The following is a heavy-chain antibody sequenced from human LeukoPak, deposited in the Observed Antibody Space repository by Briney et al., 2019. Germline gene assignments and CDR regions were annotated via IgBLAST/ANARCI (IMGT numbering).Heavy chain of an antibody. CDR1: GYTFTGYG. Sequence: GASVKVSCKAFGYTFTGYGISWVRQAPGQGLEWMGWISVYNGNTNYAQKLQGRVTMTTDTSTSTAYMELRSLRSDDTAVYYCARGRFLEWLSNNWFDPWGQGTLVTVSS. V-gene: IGHV1-18*01. J-gene: IGHJ5*02. CDR2: ISVYNGNT. CDR3: ARGRFLEWLSNNWFDP. D-gene: IGHD3-3*01.